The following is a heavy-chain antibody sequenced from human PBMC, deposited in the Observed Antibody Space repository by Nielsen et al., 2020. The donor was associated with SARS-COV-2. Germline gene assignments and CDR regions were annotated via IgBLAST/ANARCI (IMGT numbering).Heavy chain of an antibody. CDR2: FDPQDGET. CDR1: GGALTLFS. Sequence: ASVKVSCKVSGGALTLFSMHWVRQASGKGLEWMGEFDPQDGETTYAQKFQGRVTITRDTSASTAYMELSSLRSEDTAVYYCATPAYYDILTGPFDYWGQGTLVTVST. V-gene: IGHV1-24*01. J-gene: IGHJ4*02. D-gene: IGHD3-9*01. CDR3: ATPAYYDILTGPFDY.